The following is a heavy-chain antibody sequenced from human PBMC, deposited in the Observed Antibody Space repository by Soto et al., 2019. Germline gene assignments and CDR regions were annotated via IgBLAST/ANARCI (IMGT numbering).Heavy chain of an antibody. V-gene: IGHV4-34*12. D-gene: IGHD5-12*01. CDR3: ARVRGYSGYDPVDY. CDR2: IFHSGST. CDR1: GGSFTTYY. J-gene: IGHJ4*02. Sequence: SETLSLTCAVYGGSFTTYYWGWIRQPPGKGLEWIGSIFHSGSTYYNPSLKSRVTISVDTSKNQFSLKLSSVTAADTAVYYCARVRGYSGYDPVDYWGQGTLVTVSS.